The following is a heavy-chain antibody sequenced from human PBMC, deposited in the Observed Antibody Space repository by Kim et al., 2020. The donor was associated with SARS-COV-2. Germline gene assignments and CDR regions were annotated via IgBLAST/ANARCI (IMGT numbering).Heavy chain of an antibody. CDR1: GFTFSNAW. J-gene: IGHJ3*02. V-gene: IGHV3-15*01. D-gene: IGHD4-17*01. Sequence: GGSLRLSCAASGFTFSNAWMSWVRQAPGKGLEWVGRIKSKTDGGTTDYAAPVKGRFTISRDDSKNTLYLQMNSLKTEDTAVYYCTTDTVTKGGAFDIWGQGTMVTVSS. CDR3: TTDTVTKGGAFDI. CDR2: IKSKTDGGTT.